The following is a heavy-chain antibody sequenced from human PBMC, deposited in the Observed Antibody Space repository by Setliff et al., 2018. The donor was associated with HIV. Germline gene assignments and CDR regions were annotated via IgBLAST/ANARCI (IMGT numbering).Heavy chain of an antibody. V-gene: IGHV1-2*04. CDR1: GYSFTDYY. Sequence: ASVKVSCKASGYSFTDYYIHWVRQAPGQGLEWMGWINPKSDGTNYAQKFQGWITMTRDTSISTAYMELSRLRSDDTAVYYCARGMDYYDTSGYYQYYFDFWGQGTLVTVSS. CDR3: ARGMDYYDTSGYYQYYFDF. D-gene: IGHD3-22*01. CDR2: INPKSDGT. J-gene: IGHJ4*02.